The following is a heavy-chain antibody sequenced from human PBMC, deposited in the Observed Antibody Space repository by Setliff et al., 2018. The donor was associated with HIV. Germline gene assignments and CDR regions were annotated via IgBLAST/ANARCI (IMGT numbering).Heavy chain of an antibody. CDR1: GFTFSRYW. Sequence: PGGSLRLSCAASGFTFSRYWMSWVRQAPGKGLEWVANIKEDGSEKYYVGSVKGRFTISRDNSKNSYYLQMDSLRAEDTAVYYCAGPYFFTYWGQGTLVTV. J-gene: IGHJ4*02. V-gene: IGHV3-7*03. CDR3: AGPYFFTY. D-gene: IGHD1-26*01. CDR2: IKEDGSEK.